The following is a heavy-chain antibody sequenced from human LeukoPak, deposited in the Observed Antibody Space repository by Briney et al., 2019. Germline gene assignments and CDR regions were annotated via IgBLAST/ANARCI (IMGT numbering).Heavy chain of an antibody. Sequence: GGSLRLSCVASGNYWMHWVRQAPGKGLVWVSHINSDGSWTSYADSVKGRFTISKDNAKNTVYLQMNSLRAEDTAVYYCAKDPSLGYWGQGTLVTVSS. CDR2: INSDGSWT. CDR3: AKDPSLGY. D-gene: IGHD7-27*01. V-gene: IGHV3-74*01. CDR1: GNYW. J-gene: IGHJ4*02.